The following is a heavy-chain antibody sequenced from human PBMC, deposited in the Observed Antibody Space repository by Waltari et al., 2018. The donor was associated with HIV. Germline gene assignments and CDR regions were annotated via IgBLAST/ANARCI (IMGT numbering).Heavy chain of an antibody. J-gene: IGHJ6*02. CDR1: GFTFSDSA. CDR3: SRPLTYYDFWSGYYYSYGMDV. D-gene: IGHD3-3*01. Sequence: EVQLVESGGGLVQPGGSLKLSCAASGFTFSDSAIHWVRQTSGKGLEWVGLIRSKAKSYATADGASVKGRFIISRDDSKNMAYLQMSSLKTEDTAVYYCSRPLTYYDFWSGYYYSYGMDVWGQGTTVTVSS. CDR2: IRSKAKSYAT. V-gene: IGHV3-73*02.